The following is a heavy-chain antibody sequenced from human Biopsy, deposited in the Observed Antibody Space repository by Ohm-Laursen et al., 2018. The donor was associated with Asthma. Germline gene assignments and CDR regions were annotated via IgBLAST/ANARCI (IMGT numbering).Heavy chain of an antibody. V-gene: IGHV1-24*01. J-gene: IGHJ4*02. CDR2: HDHEEGGT. D-gene: IGHD4-17*01. CDR1: GGTFSNFA. Sequence: SVKVSCKAPGGTFSNFAISWVRQAPGQGLEWLGGHDHEEGGTVNARRFQGRVTMTEDTSTDTAYMELSSLSSDGTAVYYCASDFPKDYVRYNFQFWGQGTLVTVSS. CDR3: ASDFPKDYVRYNFQF.